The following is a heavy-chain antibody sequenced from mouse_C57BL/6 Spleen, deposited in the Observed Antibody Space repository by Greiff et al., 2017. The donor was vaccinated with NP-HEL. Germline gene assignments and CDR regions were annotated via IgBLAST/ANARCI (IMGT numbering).Heavy chain of an antibody. CDR2: IYPRDGST. J-gene: IGHJ1*03. Sequence: QVQLQQSGPELVKPGASVKLSCKASSYTFTSYDINWVKQRPGQGLEWIGWIYPRDGSTTYNEKFKGKATLTVDTSSSTAYMELHSLTSEDSAVYFCARNYPWYFDVWGTGTTVTVSS. CDR1: SYTFTSYD. V-gene: IGHV1-85*01. CDR3: ARNYPWYFDV. D-gene: IGHD1-1*01.